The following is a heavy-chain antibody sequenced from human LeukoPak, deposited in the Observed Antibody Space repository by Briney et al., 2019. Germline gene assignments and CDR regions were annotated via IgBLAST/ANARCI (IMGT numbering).Heavy chain of an antibody. J-gene: IGHJ4*02. CDR3: AHSKMATIPPFDY. D-gene: IGHD5-24*01. CDR1: GYTFTGYY. Sequence: GASVKVSCKASGYTFTGYYIHWVRQAPGQGLEWMGWINPNSGDTNYAQKFQGRVTMTRDTSINTAYMELSRLRSDDTAVYYCAHSKMATIPPFDYWGQGTLVTVSS. CDR2: INPNSGDT. V-gene: IGHV1-2*02.